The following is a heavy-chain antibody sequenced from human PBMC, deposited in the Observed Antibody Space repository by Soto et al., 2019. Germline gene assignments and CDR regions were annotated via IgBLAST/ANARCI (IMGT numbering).Heavy chain of an antibody. V-gene: IGHV4-31*03. CDR1: GGSISSGGYY. Sequence: SETLSLTCTVSGGSISSGGYYWSWIRQHPGKGLEWSGYIYYSGSSYYDPSLKSRVTISVDTSKNQFSLKLGSVTAADTAVYYCARDWRRYSYGYYYYYSMDVWRQGTKVTVSS. D-gene: IGHD5-18*01. J-gene: IGHJ6*02. CDR3: ARDWRRYSYGYYYYYSMDV. CDR2: IYYSGSS.